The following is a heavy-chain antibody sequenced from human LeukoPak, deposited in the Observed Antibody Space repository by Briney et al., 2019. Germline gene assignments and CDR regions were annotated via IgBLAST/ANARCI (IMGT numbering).Heavy chain of an antibody. J-gene: IGHJ4*02. CDR2: IIPILGIA. Sequence: SVKVSCKASGGTFSSYDISWVRQAPGQGLEWMGRIIPILGIANYAQKFQGRVTITADKSTSTAYMELSSLRSEDTAVYYCARGIGGYSYGVDYWGQGTLVTVSS. V-gene: IGHV1-69*04. D-gene: IGHD5-18*01. CDR3: ARGIGGYSYGVDY. CDR1: GGTFSSYD.